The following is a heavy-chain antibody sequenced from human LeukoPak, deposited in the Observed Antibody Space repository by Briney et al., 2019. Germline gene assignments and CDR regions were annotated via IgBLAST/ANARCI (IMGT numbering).Heavy chain of an antibody. J-gene: IGHJ4*02. CDR1: GFAFSSYA. CDR2: ISGSGGST. V-gene: IGHV3-23*01. CDR3: ASMVAASYFDY. Sequence: GGALRLSCAASGFAFSSYAMSWVRQAPGKGLEWVSTISGSGGSTYYADSVKGRFTISRDNSKNTLYLQMNGLRAEDTAVYYCASMVAASYFDYWGQGTLVTVSS. D-gene: IGHD2-15*01.